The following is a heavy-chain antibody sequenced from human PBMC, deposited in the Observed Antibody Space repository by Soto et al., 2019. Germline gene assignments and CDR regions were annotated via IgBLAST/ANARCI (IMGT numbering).Heavy chain of an antibody. CDR2: INAGNGNT. J-gene: IGHJ4*02. D-gene: IGHD3-3*01. Sequence: QVQLVQSGAEEKKPGASVKVSCKASGYTFTSYAMHWVRQAPGQRLEWMGWINAGNGNTKYSQKFQGRVTITRDTAASTAYMELSSLRSEDTAVYYCARVTFWSGPFDYWGQGTLVTVSS. CDR3: ARVTFWSGPFDY. CDR1: GYTFTSYA. V-gene: IGHV1-3*05.